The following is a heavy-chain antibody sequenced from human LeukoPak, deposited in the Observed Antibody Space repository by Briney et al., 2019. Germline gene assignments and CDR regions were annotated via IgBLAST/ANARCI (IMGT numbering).Heavy chain of an antibody. CDR1: GYTFTKYW. CDR3: TRRMRGLYDS. J-gene: IGHJ4*02. CDR2: IHPGDSHT. V-gene: IGHV5-51*01. Sequence: GESLKISCEGSGYTFTKYWIGWVRQMPGKGLEWMGIIHPGDSHTWYSPSFQGQITISADKSITTAYLQWSSLKASDTAMYFCTRRMRGLYDSWGQGTQLIVSS.